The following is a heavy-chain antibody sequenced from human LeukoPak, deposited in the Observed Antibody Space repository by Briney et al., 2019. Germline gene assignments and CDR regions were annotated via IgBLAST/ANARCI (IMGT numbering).Heavy chain of an antibody. CDR3: ARDRGGWLYYYYYGMDV. D-gene: IGHD6-19*01. CDR1: GFTFSSYW. J-gene: IGHJ6*02. CDR2: IKQDGSEK. V-gene: IGHV3-7*03. Sequence: GGSLRLSCAASGFTFSSYWMSWVRQAPGKGLEWVANIKQDGSEKYYVDSVKGRFTISRDNAKNSLYLQMNSLRAEDTAVYYCARDRGGWLYYYYYGMDVWGQGTTVTVSS.